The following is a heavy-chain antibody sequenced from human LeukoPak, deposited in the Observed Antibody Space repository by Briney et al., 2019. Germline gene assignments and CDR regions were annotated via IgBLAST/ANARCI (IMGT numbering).Heavy chain of an antibody. V-gene: IGHV1-69*10. CDR3: ARDPGAANYYDSSAQAAFDY. CDR1: GGTFSSYA. J-gene: IGHJ4*02. Sequence: SVKVSCKASGGTFSSYAISRVRQAPGQGLEWMGRIVPILGIANYAQKFQGRVTITADKSTSTAYMELSSLRSEDTAVYYCARDPGAANYYDSSAQAAFDYWGQGTLVTVSS. CDR2: IVPILGIA. D-gene: IGHD3-22*01.